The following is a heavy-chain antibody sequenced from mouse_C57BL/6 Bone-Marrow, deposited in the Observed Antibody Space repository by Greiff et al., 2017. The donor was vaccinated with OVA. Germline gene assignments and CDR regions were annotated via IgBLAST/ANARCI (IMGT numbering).Heavy chain of an antibody. D-gene: IGHD1-1*01. CDR1: GYTFTSYG. CDR3: AYGSSRFAY. V-gene: IGHV1-81*01. J-gene: IGHJ3*01. CDR2: IYPRSGNT. Sequence: QVQLQQSGAELARPGASVKLSCKASGYTFTSYGISWVKQRTGQGLEWIGEIYPRSGNTYYNEKFKGKATLTADKSSSTAYMELRSLTSEDSAVYFCAYGSSRFAYWGQGTLVTVSA.